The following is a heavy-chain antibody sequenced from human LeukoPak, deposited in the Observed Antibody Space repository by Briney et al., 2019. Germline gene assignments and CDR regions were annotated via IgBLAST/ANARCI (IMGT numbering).Heavy chain of an antibody. Sequence: ASVKVSCKASGYTFTSYYMHWVRQAPGQGLEWMGIINSSGGGTSYAQKFQGRVTTTGDTSTSTVYMELSSLRSDDTAVYYCARADINYYYGMDVWGQGTTVTVAS. CDR1: GYTFTSYY. D-gene: IGHD2-15*01. CDR2: INSSGGGT. CDR3: ARADINYYYGMDV. J-gene: IGHJ6*02. V-gene: IGHV1-46*01.